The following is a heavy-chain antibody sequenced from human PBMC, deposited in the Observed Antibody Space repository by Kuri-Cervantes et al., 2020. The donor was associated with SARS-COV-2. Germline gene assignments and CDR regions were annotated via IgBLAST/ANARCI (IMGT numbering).Heavy chain of an antibody. CDR2: IGSSSSII. J-gene: IGHJ4*02. Sequence: GESLKISCAASGFTFSDYSMNWVRQAPGKGLEWVSYIGSSSSIIYYADSVKGRFTISRDNAQNSLYLEMNSLRGEDTAVYYCARESRYVYGEFDFWGQGTLVTVSS. D-gene: IGHD5-18*01. CDR1: GFTFSDYS. V-gene: IGHV3-48*04. CDR3: ARESRYVYGEFDF.